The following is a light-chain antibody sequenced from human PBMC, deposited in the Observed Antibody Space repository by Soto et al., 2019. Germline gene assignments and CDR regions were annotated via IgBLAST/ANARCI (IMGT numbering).Light chain of an antibody. J-gene: IGKJ1*01. V-gene: IGKV3-15*01. Sequence: EIVMTQSPATLSVSPGERATLSCRASQSVSSNLAWYPQKPGQAPRLLIYGASTSATGIPARFSGSGSGTEFTLTISSLQSEDFAVYYCQQYNNWWTFGQGTNVEIE. CDR1: QSVSSN. CDR2: GAS. CDR3: QQYNNWWT.